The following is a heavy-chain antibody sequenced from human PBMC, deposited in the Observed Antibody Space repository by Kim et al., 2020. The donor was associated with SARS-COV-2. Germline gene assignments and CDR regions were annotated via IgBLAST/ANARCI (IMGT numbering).Heavy chain of an antibody. CDR3: AKDWQWLVARGSYFDY. V-gene: IGHV3-30*18. CDR2: ISYDGSNK. J-gene: IGHJ4*02. Sequence: GGSLRLSCAASGFTFSSYGMHWVRQAPGKGLEWVSVISYDGSNKYYADSVKGRFTISRDNSKNTLYLQMNSLRAEDTAVYYCAKDWQWLVARGSYFDYWGQGTLVTVSS. D-gene: IGHD6-19*01. CDR1: GFTFSSYG.